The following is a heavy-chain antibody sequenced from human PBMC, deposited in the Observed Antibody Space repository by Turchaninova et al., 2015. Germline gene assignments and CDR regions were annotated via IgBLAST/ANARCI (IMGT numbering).Heavy chain of an antibody. CDR2: INPDNHNT. V-gene: IGHV1-3*01. CDR3: ARIPYGDYVYFDY. Sequence: QVQLLQSGDEVKRHGDTVNKSCKASGYAIIHYAIHWRRQAPGQRPEWMGWINPDNHNTKIAQKFQGRITLSTDTSASAVYMQLSSLRSEDTAVYYCARIPYGDYVYFDYWGQGTLVTVSS. J-gene: IGHJ4*02. CDR1: GYAIIHYA. D-gene: IGHD4-17*01.